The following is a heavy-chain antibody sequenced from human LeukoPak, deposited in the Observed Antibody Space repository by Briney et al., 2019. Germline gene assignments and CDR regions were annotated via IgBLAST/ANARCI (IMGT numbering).Heavy chain of an antibody. D-gene: IGHD5-12*01. CDR3: ARGTFGYDY. CDR1: GYTFTGYY. J-gene: IGHJ4*02. V-gene: IGHV1-2*06. CDR2: INPNTGVT. Sequence: ASVKVSCKASGYTFTGYYIHWVRQALGQGLEWTGRINPNTGVTNYAQKFQGRVTMTRDTSISTAYMELSSLRSDDTAVYFCARGTFGYDYWGQGTLVTVSS.